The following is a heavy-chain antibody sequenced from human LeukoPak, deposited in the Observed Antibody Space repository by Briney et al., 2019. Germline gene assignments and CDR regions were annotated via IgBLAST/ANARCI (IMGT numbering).Heavy chain of an antibody. D-gene: IGHD5-12*01. CDR1: GGSISSYY. CDR2: IYYSGST. Sequence: SETLSLTCTVSGGSISSYYWSWIRQPPGKGLEWIGYIYYSGSTNYNPSLKSRVTISVDTSKNQFSLRLSSVTAADTAVYFCAKGAWATRLDSWGQGTLVTVSP. V-gene: IGHV4-59*12. CDR3: AKGAWATRLDS. J-gene: IGHJ4*02.